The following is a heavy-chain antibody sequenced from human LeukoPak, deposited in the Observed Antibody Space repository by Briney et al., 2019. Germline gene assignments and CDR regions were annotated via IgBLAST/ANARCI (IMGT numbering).Heavy chain of an antibody. J-gene: IGHJ4*02. CDR1: GFTFSSYG. Sequence: GRSLRLSCAASGFTFSSYGMHGVRQAPGKGLEWVAVIWYDGSNKYYADSVKGRFTISRDNSKNTLYLQMNSLRAEDKAVYYCAKDLFSSSSPRYYFDYWGQGTLVTVSS. V-gene: IGHV3-33*06. D-gene: IGHD6-6*01. CDR3: AKDLFSSSSPRYYFDY. CDR2: IWYDGSNK.